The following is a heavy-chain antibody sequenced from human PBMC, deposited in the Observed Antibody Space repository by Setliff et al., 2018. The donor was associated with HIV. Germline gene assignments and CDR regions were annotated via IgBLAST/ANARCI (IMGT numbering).Heavy chain of an antibody. CDR3: ATIVESSGYHGGNYFDY. CDR2: ISDDGRST. V-gene: IGHV3-23*01. Sequence: GGSLRLSCAASGFSFSSHAMSWVRRAPGKGLEWVAVISDDGRSTHYADSVKGRFTISRDNSKNTLYLQMNSLRAEDTAVYYCATIVESSGYHGGNYFDYWGQGTLVTVSS. D-gene: IGHD3-22*01. CDR1: GFSFSSHA. J-gene: IGHJ4*02.